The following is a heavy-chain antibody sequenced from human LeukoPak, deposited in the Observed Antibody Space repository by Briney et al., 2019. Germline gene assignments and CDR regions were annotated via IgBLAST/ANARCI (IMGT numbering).Heavy chain of an antibody. CDR3: ASLVVVPAAINYYYYGMDV. CDR2: ISSKSEHI. V-gene: IGHV3-21*01. Sequence: GGSLRLSCAASGFTFSGFSMNWVRQAPGKGLEWVSSISSKSEHILYPDSVKGRFTISRDNAKNSLYLQMNSLRAEDTAVYYCASLVVVPAAINYYYYGMDVWGQGTTVTVSS. CDR1: GFTFSGFS. D-gene: IGHD2-2*01. J-gene: IGHJ6*02.